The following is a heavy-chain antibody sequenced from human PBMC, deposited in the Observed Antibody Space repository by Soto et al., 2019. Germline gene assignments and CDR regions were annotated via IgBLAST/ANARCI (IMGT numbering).Heavy chain of an antibody. V-gene: IGHV3-21*01. Sequence: PGGSLRLSCVGSGFTFSTYSINWVRQAPGKGLEWVSSISSSSDIYYADSVKGRFTISRDNAKNSVSLQMNSLRAEDTAVYYCAREYTAWPLAYGLDVWGQGTTVTVSS. CDR3: AREYTAWPLAYGLDV. CDR1: GFTFSTYS. CDR2: ISSSSDI. D-gene: IGHD2-2*02. J-gene: IGHJ6*02.